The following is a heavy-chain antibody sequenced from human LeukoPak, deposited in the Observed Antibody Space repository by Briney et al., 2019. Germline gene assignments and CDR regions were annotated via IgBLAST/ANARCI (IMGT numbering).Heavy chain of an antibody. V-gene: IGHV3-23*01. CDR1: GFTFSSSA. CDR3: AKEDPKYYYYGMDV. CDR2: ISASGGST. Sequence: PGGSLRLSCAASGFTFSSSAMSWVRQVPGKGLEWVSGISASGGSTSYADSVRGRFTISRDTSKNTLYLQMNSLRAEDTAVYYCAKEDPKYYYYGMDVWGQGTTVTVS. J-gene: IGHJ6*02.